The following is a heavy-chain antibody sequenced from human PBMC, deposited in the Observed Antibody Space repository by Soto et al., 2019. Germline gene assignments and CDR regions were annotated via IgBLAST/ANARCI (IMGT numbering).Heavy chain of an antibody. CDR2: IKSKTDGGTT. Sequence: EVQLVESGGGLVKPGGSLRLSCAASGFTFSNAWMSWVRQAPGKGLEWVGRIKSKTDGGTTDYAAPVKGRFTISRDDSNNTQYLQMNSMKTEDTAEYYCTTIFYRVACTFGYWGQGTLVTVSS. CDR3: TTIFYRVACTFGY. V-gene: IGHV3-15*01. D-gene: IGHD6-19*01. J-gene: IGHJ4*02. CDR1: GFTFSNAW.